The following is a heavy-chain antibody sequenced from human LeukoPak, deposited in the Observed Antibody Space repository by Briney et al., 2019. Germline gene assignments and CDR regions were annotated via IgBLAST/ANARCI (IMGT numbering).Heavy chain of an antibody. D-gene: IGHD2/OR15-2a*01. V-gene: IGHV3-21*01. CDR3: ARDRMRAPWYYYGMDV. CDR2: IVGSSST. CDR1: GFTFSNFA. J-gene: IGHJ6*02. Sequence: PGGSLRLSCAASGFTFSNFAMTWVRQAPGKGLEWVSSIVGSSSTYYADSLKGRFTISRDNAKNTLYLQMNSLRAEDTAVYYCARDRMRAPWYYYGMDVWGQGTTVTVSS.